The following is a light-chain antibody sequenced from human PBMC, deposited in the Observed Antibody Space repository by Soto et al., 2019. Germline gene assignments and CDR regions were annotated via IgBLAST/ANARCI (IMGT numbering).Light chain of an antibody. J-gene: IGKJ4*02. CDR3: QQYDSYSPLT. CDR1: QSIRSW. CDR2: DAS. V-gene: IGKV1-5*01. Sequence: DIQMTQSPSILSASVGDRVTITCRASQSIRSWLAWYQQKPGKAPKLLIYDASSLESGVPSRFSGRRSGTEFILTTAGLQHDDFAAYYYQQYDSYSPLTFGGGTKVELK.